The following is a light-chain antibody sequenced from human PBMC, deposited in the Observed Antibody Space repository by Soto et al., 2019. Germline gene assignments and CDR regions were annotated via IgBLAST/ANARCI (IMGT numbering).Light chain of an antibody. Sequence: SALTQPASVSGSPGQSITISCTGTSSDVGGYNYVSWYQQHPGKAPKLMIYEVSNRPSGVSNRFSGSKSGNTASLTISGLQAEDEADYYCSSYTSSRNYVFGTGTKVTVL. J-gene: IGLJ1*01. CDR1: SSDVGGYNY. CDR2: EVS. V-gene: IGLV2-14*01. CDR3: SSYTSSRNYV.